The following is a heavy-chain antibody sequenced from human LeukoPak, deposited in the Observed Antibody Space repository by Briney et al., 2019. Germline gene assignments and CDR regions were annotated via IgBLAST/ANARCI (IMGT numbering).Heavy chain of an antibody. CDR3: ARSYGSSLYYYYGMDV. D-gene: IGHD6-6*01. CDR1: GFTFSSYG. Sequence: GGSLRLSCAASGFTFSSYGMHWVRQAPGKGLEWVAVIWYDGSNKYYADSVKGRFTTSRDNSKNTLYLQMNSLRAEDTAVYYCARSYGSSLYYYYGMDVWGQGTPVTVSS. J-gene: IGHJ6*02. CDR2: IWYDGSNK. V-gene: IGHV3-33*01.